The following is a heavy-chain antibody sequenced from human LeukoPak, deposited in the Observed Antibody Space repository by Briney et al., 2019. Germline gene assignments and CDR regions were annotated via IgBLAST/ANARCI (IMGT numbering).Heavy chain of an antibody. J-gene: IGHJ4*02. CDR3: ARGSDYVWGSYRHPFGY. Sequence: PGRSLRLSCAASGFTFSSYGMHWVCQAPGKGLEWVAVIWYDGSNKYYADSVKGRFTISRDNSKNTLYLQMNSLRAEDTAVYYCARGSDYVWGSYRHPFGYWGQGTLVTVSS. CDR2: IWYDGSNK. V-gene: IGHV3-33*01. CDR1: GFTFSSYG. D-gene: IGHD3-16*02.